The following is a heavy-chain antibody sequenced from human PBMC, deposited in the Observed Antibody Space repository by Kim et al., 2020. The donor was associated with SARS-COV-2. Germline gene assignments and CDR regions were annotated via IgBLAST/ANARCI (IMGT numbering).Heavy chain of an antibody. CDR3: ARVGYAYVWGSSRDYYYYYGMVV. V-gene: IGHV3-11*05. CDR2: ISSSSSYT. Sequence: GGSRRLSCAASGFTFSDYYMSWIRQAPGKGLEWVSYISSSSSYTNYADSVTVRFTISRDNAKNSLYLQMNSLRAEDTAVYYCARVGYAYVWGSSRDYYYYYGMVVLGQGTTVTVSS. D-gene: IGHD3-16*02. CDR1: GFTFSDYY. J-gene: IGHJ6*02.